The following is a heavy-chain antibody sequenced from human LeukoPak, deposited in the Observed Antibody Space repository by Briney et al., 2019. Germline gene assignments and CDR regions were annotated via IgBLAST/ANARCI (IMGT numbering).Heavy chain of an antibody. V-gene: IGHV3-48*04. D-gene: IGHD3-22*01. Sequence: GGSLRLSCAASGFTFSSYSMNWVRQAPGKGLEWVSYIGGVDGTIYYADSVKGRFTISRDNAKNSLYLQMNSLRAEDTAVYYCARPQSGDSSVDYYWGYFDYWGRGTLVTVSS. CDR3: ARPQSGDSSVDYYWGYFDY. J-gene: IGHJ4*02. CDR1: GFTFSSYS. CDR2: IGGVDGTI.